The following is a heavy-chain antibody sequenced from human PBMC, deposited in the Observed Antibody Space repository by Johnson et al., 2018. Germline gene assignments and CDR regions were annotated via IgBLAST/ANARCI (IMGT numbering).Heavy chain of an antibody. J-gene: IGHJ3*02. Sequence: EVQLVESGGGLVKPGGSLRLSCAASGFTFSSYSMNWVRQAPGKGLEWVSSISSSSSYIYYADSVKGRFTISRDNAKNSLYLQMNSLRAEDTALYHWAGGPVWFWWGGACRSGAFGIWGQGTIGTGSS. CDR2: ISSSSSYI. CDR3: AGGPVWFWWGGACRSGAFGI. D-gene: IGHD3-16*01. V-gene: IGHV3-21*04. CDR1: GFTFSSYS.